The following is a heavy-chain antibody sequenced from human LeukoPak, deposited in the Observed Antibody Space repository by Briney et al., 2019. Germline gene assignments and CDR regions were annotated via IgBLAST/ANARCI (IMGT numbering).Heavy chain of an antibody. CDR2: ITTDGSGA. CDR1: GFTFSSYA. Sequence: GGSLRLSCAASGFTFSSYAMSWVRQAPGRGLEWVSGITTDGSGAYYADSVKGRFTVSRDNSKNTVFLQMNSLRGEDAAIYYCAKGVLGAGSLLEYFQHWGQGTLVTVSS. J-gene: IGHJ1*01. D-gene: IGHD3-10*01. V-gene: IGHV3-23*01. CDR3: AKGVLGAGSLLEYFQH.